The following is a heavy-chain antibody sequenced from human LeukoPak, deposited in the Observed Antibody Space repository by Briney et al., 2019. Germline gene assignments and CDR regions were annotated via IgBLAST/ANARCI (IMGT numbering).Heavy chain of an antibody. D-gene: IGHD3-22*01. J-gene: IGHJ4*02. CDR1: GGSISSYY. Sequence: SETLSLTCTVSGGSISSYYWSWIRQPPGKGLEWIGNIYYSGITNYNPSLKSRVTISVETSKNQFSLKLSSVTAADTAVYYCARVTGYMIEDYFDYWGQGTLVTISS. CDR2: IYYSGIT. V-gene: IGHV4-59*01. CDR3: ARVTGYMIEDYFDY.